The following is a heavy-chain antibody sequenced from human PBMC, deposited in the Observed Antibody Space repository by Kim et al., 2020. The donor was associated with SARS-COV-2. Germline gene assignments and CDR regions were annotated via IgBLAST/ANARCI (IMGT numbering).Heavy chain of an antibody. D-gene: IGHD6-19*01. CDR3: ARGLRGAVAGYFDY. V-gene: IGHV4-34*01. Sequence: NPSLKSRVTISVDTSKNQFSLKLSSVTAADTAVYYCARGLRGAVAGYFDYWGQGTLVTVSS. J-gene: IGHJ4*02.